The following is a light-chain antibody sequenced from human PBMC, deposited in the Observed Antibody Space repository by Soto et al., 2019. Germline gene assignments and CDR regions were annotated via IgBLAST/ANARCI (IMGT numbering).Light chain of an antibody. J-gene: IGLJ1*01. Sequence: QSVLTQPPSASGTPGQRVTISCSGSSSNIGTNTVSWYQQLPGTAPKLLIYGDNQRPSGVPDRFSGSKSGTSASLGISGLQSEDEADYYCAAWDDSLNAYLFGTGTKLTVL. CDR1: SSNIGTNT. CDR2: GDN. V-gene: IGLV1-44*01. CDR3: AAWDDSLNAYL.